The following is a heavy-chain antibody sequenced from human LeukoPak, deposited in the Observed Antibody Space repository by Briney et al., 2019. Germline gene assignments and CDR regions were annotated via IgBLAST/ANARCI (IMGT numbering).Heavy chain of an antibody. CDR1: GYSITTCW. J-gene: IGHJ4*02. Sequence: GESLKISFEASGYSITTCWIGWLRQMPGKGLKWMGIIYPGDSDTRYSPSFQGQVTISADKSISTAYLQWSSLKASDTAMYYCARQHGSGSYYSRAIDYWGQGTLVTVSS. CDR3: ARQHGSGSYYSRAIDY. V-gene: IGHV5-51*01. CDR2: IYPGDSDT. D-gene: IGHD3-10*01.